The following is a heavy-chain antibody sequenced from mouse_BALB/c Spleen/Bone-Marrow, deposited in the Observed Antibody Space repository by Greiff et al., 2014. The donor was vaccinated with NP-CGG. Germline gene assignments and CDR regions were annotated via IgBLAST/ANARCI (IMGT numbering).Heavy chain of an antibody. CDR1: GYTFTSYW. Sequence: QVQLKQSGAELVKPGASVKLSCKTSGYTFTSYWIQWVKQRPGQGLGWIGEIFPGTGTTYYNEKFKGKATLTIDTSSSTAYMQLSSLTSEDSAVYCCAREGSRLRGYFDVWGAGTRSPSPQ. J-gene: IGHJ1*01. D-gene: IGHD1-1*01. CDR2: IFPGTGTT. CDR3: AREGSRLRGYFDV. V-gene: IGHV1S132*01.